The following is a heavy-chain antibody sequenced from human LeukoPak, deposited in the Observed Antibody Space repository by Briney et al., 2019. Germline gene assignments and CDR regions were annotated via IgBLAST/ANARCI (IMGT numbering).Heavy chain of an antibody. J-gene: IGHJ1*01. V-gene: IGHV3-21*01. CDR2: ISSSSSYI. CDR1: GFTFSSYS. D-gene: IGHD1-26*01. Sequence: PGGSLRLSCAASGFTFSSYSMNRVRQAPGKGLEWVSSISSSSSYICYADSVKGRFTISRDNAKNSLYLQMNSLRAEDTAVYYCARRPLYSGSYSTWGQGTLVTVSS. CDR3: ARRPLYSGSYST.